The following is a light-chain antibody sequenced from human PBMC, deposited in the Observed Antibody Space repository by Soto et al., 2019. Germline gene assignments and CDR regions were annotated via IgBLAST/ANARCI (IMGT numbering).Light chain of an antibody. CDR3: QKYIKWPIT. CDR1: QSVSSN. V-gene: IGKV3-15*01. J-gene: IGKJ5*01. CDR2: DAS. Sequence: EIVMTQSPGTLSVSPGERVTLSCRASQSVSSNLAWYQQKPGQATRLLISDASTRATGIPARFSGSGSGTEFTLTVSSLQSEDFAVYYCQKYIKWPITFGQGTRLEIK.